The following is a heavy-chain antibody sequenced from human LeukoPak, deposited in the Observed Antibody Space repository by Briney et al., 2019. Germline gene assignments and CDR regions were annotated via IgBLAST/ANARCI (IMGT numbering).Heavy chain of an antibody. J-gene: IGHJ4*02. Sequence: GGSLRLSCAASGSTFSSYAMSWVRQAPGKGREWVSAISGSGGSTYYADSVKGRFTISRDNSKNTLYLQMNSLRAEDTAVYYCASLLYDGVNWGQGTLVTVSS. CDR3: ASLLYDGVN. D-gene: IGHD2-8*01. CDR2: ISGSGGST. CDR1: GSTFSSYA. V-gene: IGHV3-23*01.